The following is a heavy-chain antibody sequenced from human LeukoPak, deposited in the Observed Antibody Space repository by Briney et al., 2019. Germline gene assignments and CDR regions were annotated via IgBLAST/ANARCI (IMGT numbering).Heavy chain of an antibody. J-gene: IGHJ5*02. CDR3: AGVSFPYSRSARGGLFDP. CDR2: INHSGST. Sequence: PSETLSLTCAVYGGSFSGYYWSWIRQPPGKGLEWIGEINHSGSTNYNPSLKSRVTISVDTSKNQFSLKLSSVAAADTGVYYCAGVSFPYSRSARGGLFDPWGQGTLDPVSS. V-gene: IGHV4-34*01. D-gene: IGHD6-6*01. CDR1: GGSFSGYY.